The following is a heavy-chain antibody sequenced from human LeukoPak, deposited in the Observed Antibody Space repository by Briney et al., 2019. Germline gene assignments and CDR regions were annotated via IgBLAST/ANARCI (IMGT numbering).Heavy chain of an antibody. CDR3: TTNYGDYVGGAFDI. CDR1: GFIVSSNY. Sequence: GGSLRLSCAASGFIVSSNYMSWVRQAPGKGLEWVGRIKSKTDGGTTDYAAPVKGRFTISRDDSKNTLYLQMNSLKTEDTAVYHCTTNYGDYVGGAFDIWGQGTMVTVSS. V-gene: IGHV3-15*01. D-gene: IGHD4-17*01. CDR2: IKSKTDGGTT. J-gene: IGHJ3*02.